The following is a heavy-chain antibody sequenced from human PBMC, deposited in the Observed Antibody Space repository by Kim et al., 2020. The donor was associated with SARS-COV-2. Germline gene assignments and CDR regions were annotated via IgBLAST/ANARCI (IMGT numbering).Heavy chain of an antibody. CDR1: GYTFTSYY. Sequence: ASVKVSCKASGYTFTSYYMHWVRQAPGQGLEWMGIINPSGGSTSYAQKFQGRVTMTRDTSTSTVYMELSSLRSEDTAVYYCARDSPIKCSSTSCSWDYYYGMDVWGQGTTVTVSS. D-gene: IGHD2-2*01. V-gene: IGHV1-46*01. CDR3: ARDSPIKCSSTSCSWDYYYGMDV. J-gene: IGHJ6*02. CDR2: INPSGGST.